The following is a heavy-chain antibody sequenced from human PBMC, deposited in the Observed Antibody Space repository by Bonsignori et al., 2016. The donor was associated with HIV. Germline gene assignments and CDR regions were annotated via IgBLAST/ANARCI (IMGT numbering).Heavy chain of an antibody. Sequence: WVRQAPGQGLEWMGGIIPIFGTANYAQKFQGRVTITADESTSTAYMELSSLRSEDTAVYYCATLGRDELKWDFDYWGQGTLVTVSS. J-gene: IGHJ4*02. CDR2: IIPIFGTA. V-gene: IGHV1-69*01. CDR3: ATLGRDELKWDFDY. D-gene: IGHD1-26*01.